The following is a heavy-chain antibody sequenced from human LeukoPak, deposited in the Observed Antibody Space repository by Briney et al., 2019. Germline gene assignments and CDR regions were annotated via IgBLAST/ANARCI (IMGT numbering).Heavy chain of an antibody. CDR3: ARARIVGATARDAFDI. CDR1: GGSFSGYY. D-gene: IGHD1-26*01. CDR2: INHSGST. V-gene: IGHV4-34*01. J-gene: IGHJ3*02. Sequence: PSETLSLTCAVYGGSFSGYYWSWIRQPPGKGLEWIGEINHSGSTNYNPSLKSRVTISVDTSKNQFSLKLSSVTAADTAVYYCARARIVGATARDAFDIWGQGTTVTVSS.